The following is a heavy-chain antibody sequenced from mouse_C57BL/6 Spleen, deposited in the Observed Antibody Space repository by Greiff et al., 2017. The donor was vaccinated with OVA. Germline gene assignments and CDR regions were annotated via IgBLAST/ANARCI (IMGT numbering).Heavy chain of an antibody. D-gene: IGHD2-4*01. V-gene: IGHV1-84*01. CDR2: IYPGSGNT. CDR3: ARSGDYVWYFDV. J-gene: IGHJ1*03. Sequence: RPGQGLEWIGWIYPGSGNTKYNEKFKGKATLTVDTSSSTAYMQLSSLTSEDSAVYFCARSGDYVWYFDVWGTGTTVTVSS.